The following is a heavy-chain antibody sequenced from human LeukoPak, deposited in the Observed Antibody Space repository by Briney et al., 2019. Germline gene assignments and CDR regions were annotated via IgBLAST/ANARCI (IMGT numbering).Heavy chain of an antibody. V-gene: IGHV3-9*01. J-gene: IGHJ4*02. Sequence: GRSLRLSCAASGFTFDDYAMHWVRQAPGKGLEWVSGISWNSGSIGYADSVKGRFTISRDNAKNSLYLQMNSLRAEDTALYYCVKDISGFLEWYIDYWGQGTLVTVSS. CDR2: ISWNSGSI. CDR3: VKDISGFLEWYIDY. CDR1: GFTFDDYA. D-gene: IGHD3-3*01.